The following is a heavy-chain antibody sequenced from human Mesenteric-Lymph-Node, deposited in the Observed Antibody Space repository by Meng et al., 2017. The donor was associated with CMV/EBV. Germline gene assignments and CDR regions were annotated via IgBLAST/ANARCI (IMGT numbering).Heavy chain of an antibody. J-gene: IGHJ4*02. Sequence: GESLKISCAASGFIVSSNYMTWVRQPPGKGLEWVSVIYSAGSTYYADSVKGRFTISRDTSKNTLYLQMNGLSAEDSAIYYCARAPSSGWYYFDSWGQGTLVTV. CDR1: GFIVSSNY. CDR2: IYSAGST. CDR3: ARAPSSGWYYFDS. D-gene: IGHD6-19*01. V-gene: IGHV3-53*01.